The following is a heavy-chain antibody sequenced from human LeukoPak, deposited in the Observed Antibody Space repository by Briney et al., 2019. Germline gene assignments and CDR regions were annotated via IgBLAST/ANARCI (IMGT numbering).Heavy chain of an antibody. Sequence: ASVKVSCKASGYTFTSYGISWVRQAPGQGLEWMGWISAYNGNTNYAQKLQGRVTMTTDTSTSTAYMELRSLRSEDTAVYYCAGYSSGWHYYYMDVWGKGTTVTVSS. V-gene: IGHV1-18*01. CDR3: AGYSSGWHYYYMDV. CDR1: GYTFTSYG. D-gene: IGHD6-19*01. CDR2: ISAYNGNT. J-gene: IGHJ6*03.